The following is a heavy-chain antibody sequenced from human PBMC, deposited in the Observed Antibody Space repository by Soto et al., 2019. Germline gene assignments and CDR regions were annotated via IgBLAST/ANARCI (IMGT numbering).Heavy chain of an antibody. Sequence: QITLKESGPTMVKSTQTLRLTCTFSGCQLSTSRVGVGCIRQPPGKALDWLALIYWDDAERYSPSLKSRLTITKNTATNQVVITRGNMYPVDTATYYCAHGRIGYSGYDFLVEADAFDFWGHGTMVTVSS. CDR1: GCQLSTSRVG. D-gene: IGHD5-12*01. CDR2: IYWDDAE. J-gene: IGHJ3*01. V-gene: IGHV2-5*02. CDR3: AHGRIGYSGYDFLVEADAFDF.